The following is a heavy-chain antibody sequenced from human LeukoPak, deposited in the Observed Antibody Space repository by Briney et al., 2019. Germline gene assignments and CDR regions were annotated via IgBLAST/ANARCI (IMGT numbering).Heavy chain of an antibody. V-gene: IGHV1-2*02. D-gene: IGHD1-26*01. J-gene: IGHJ4*02. Sequence: ASVTVSCMASGYTFTGYYMHWMRPAPGQGLDGMGWINPNSGGTLYAQKFQGRVTMTRDTSTTTAFMEVSRLTSDDTAVYFCARDTSGNNFGYWGQGTLVTVSS. CDR3: ARDTSGNNFGY. CDR1: GYTFTGYY. CDR2: INPNSGGT.